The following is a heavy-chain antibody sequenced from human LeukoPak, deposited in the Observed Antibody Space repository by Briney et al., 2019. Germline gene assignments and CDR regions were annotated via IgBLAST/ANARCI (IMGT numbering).Heavy chain of an antibody. J-gene: IGHJ1*01. CDR3: AKDGCSSTSCYRVGYFQH. CDR2: ISGSGGST. D-gene: IGHD2-2*02. CDR1: GFTFSSYA. Sequence: GGSLRLSCAASGFTFSSYAMSWVRQAPGKGLEWVSAISGSGGSTYYADSVKGRFTISRDNSKNTLYLQMNSLRAEDTAVYYCAKDGCSSTSCYRVGYFQHWGQGTLVTVSS. V-gene: IGHV3-23*01.